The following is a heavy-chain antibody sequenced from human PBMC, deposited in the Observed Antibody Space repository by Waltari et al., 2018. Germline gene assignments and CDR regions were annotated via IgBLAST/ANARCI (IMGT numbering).Heavy chain of an antibody. D-gene: IGHD6-25*01. V-gene: IGHV3-23*04. CDR2: ISVGGGTT. CDR3: VKQRVRASPIFDY. CDR1: GFTFSSSA. J-gene: IGHJ4*02. Sequence: EVQLVESGGGLVQPGGSVKLSCPTPGFTFSSSAMTWVRQAPGMWLEWVSDISVGGGTTYYADSVKGRFTISRDNSKNILYLQMNSLRAEDTAFYYCVKQRVRASPIFDYWGLGTLVTVSS.